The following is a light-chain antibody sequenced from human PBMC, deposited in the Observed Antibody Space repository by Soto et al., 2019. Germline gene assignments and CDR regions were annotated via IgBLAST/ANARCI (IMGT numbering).Light chain of an antibody. V-gene: IGLV2-14*01. CDR3: SSYTRSSFYV. J-gene: IGLJ1*01. CDR2: DVS. CDR1: SSDVGGYNY. Sequence: QSALTQPASVSGSPGQSITISCTGTSSDVGGYNYVSWYQQQPGKAPKLMIYDVSNRPSGVSNRFSGPKSGNTASLTISGLQAEDEADYYCSSYTRSSFYVFGTGTKLTVL.